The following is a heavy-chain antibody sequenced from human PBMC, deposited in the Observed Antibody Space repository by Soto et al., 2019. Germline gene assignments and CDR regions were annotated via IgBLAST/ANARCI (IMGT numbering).Heavy chain of an antibody. Sequence: ASVKVSCKASGGTFSSYAISWVRQAPGQGLEWMGGIIPIFGTANYTQKFQGRVTITADESTSTAYMELSSLRSEDTAVYYCARDGSGYSSGWSRGFDPWGQGTLVTVSS. CDR3: ARDGSGYSSGWSRGFDP. J-gene: IGHJ5*02. V-gene: IGHV1-69*13. CDR2: IIPIFGTA. CDR1: GGTFSSYA. D-gene: IGHD6-19*01.